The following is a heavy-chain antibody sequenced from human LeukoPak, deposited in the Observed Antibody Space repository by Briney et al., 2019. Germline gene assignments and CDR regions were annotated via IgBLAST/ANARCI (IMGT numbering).Heavy chain of an antibody. CDR1: GFTFSSYS. J-gene: IGHJ6*03. D-gene: IGHD3-10*01. V-gene: IGHV3-21*01. Sequence: PGGSLRLSCAASGFTFSSYSMNWVRQAPGKGLEWVSSISSSSSYIYYADSVKGRFTISRDNAKNSLYLQMNSLRAEDTAVYYCARDGSGSYMSLYYYYYMDVWGKGTTVTVSS. CDR3: ARDGSGSYMSLYYYYYMDV. CDR2: ISSSSSYI.